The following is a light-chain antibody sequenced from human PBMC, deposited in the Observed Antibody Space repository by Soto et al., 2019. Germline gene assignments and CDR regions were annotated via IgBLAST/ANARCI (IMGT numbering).Light chain of an antibody. J-gene: IGLJ1*01. V-gene: IGLV2-14*01. Sequence: QSVLTQPVSVSGSPGQSISISCTGTSSDVGAYDSASWYQQHPGKAPKLLIYEVTHRPSGVSDRFSGSKSGSTASLTISGLQAEDEAEYFCSSYTSKTPYVFGPGTKVTVL. CDR3: SSYTSKTPYV. CDR2: EVT. CDR1: SSDVGAYDS.